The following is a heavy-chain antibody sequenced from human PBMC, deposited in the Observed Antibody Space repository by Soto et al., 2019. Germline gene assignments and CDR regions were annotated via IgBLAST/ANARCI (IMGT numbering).Heavy chain of an antibody. V-gene: IGHV4-61*01. J-gene: IGHJ4*02. CDR2: IYYSGST. CDR1: GGSVSSGSYY. CDR3: ARSVPIYDSSGYYPPNY. D-gene: IGHD3-22*01. Sequence: PSETLSLTCTVSGGSVSSGSYYWSWIRQPPGKGLEWIGYIYYSGSTNYNPSLKSRVTISVDTSKNQFSLKLSSVTAADTAVYYCARSVPIYDSSGYYPPNYWGQGTLVTVSS.